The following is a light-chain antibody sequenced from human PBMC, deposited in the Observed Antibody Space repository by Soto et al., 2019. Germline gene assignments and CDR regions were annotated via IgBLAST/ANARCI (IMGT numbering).Light chain of an antibody. Sequence: DIQMTQSPSTLSASVGDRVTITCRASQSISSWLAWYQQKPGKAPKLLIYKASSLESGGPSRFSVSGSGTAFTLTISSLQPDDFASYYCQQYNSYSRNTFGQGTKLEIK. V-gene: IGKV1-5*03. CDR2: KAS. CDR1: QSISSW. J-gene: IGKJ2*01. CDR3: QQYNSYSRNT.